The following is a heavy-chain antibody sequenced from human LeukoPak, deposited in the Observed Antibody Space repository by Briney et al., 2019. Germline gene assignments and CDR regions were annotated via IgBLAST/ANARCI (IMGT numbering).Heavy chain of an antibody. V-gene: IGHV1-2*06. J-gene: IGHJ3*02. CDR3: ARAPPLRSPLGLRKVWSYDAFDI. D-gene: IGHD2-21*01. CDR2: INPNSGGT. Sequence: ASVKVSCKASGYTFTGYYMHWVRQAPGQGLEWMGRINPNSGGTNYAQKFQDRVTMTRDTSISTAYMELSWLRSDDTAVYYCARAPPLRSPLGLRKVWSYDAFDIWGQGTMVTVSS. CDR1: GYTFTGYY.